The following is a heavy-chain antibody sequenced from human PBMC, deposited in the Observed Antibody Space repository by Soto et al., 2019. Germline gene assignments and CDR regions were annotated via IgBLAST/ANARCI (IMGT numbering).Heavy chain of an antibody. D-gene: IGHD3-10*01. CDR1: GYTFTSYY. V-gene: IGHV1-46*01. CDR2: INPSGGST. CDR3: ARDSYYYGSGSYYDYYYYYGMDV. J-gene: IGHJ6*02. Sequence: GASVKVSCKASGYTFTSYYMHWVRQAPGQGLEWMGIINPSGGSTSYAQKFQGRVTMTRDTSTSTVYMELSSLRSEDTAVYYCARDSYYYGSGSYYDYYYYYGMDVWGQGTTVTVS.